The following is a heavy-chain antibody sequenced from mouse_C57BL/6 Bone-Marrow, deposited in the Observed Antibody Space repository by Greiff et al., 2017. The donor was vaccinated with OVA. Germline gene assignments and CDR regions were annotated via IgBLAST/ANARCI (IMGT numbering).Heavy chain of an antibody. D-gene: IGHD2-3*01. Sequence: VQLQQSGPELVKPGASVRISCKASGYTFTSYYIHWVKQRPGQGLEWIGWIYPGNVNTKYNEKFKGKATLTADKSSSTAYMQLSSLTSEDSAVYFCARDDGYYWGQGTTLTVSS. V-gene: IGHV1S56*01. J-gene: IGHJ2*01. CDR2: IYPGNVNT. CDR3: ARDDGYY. CDR1: GYTFTSYY.